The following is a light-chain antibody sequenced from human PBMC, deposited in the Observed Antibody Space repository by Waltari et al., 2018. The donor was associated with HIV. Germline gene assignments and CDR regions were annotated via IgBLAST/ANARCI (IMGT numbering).Light chain of an antibody. V-gene: IGLV3-25*03. CDR1: TLSNQY. Sequence: SYDLTQPPSVSVSTGQTARITCSGDTLSNQYSYWYQQKSGQAPVLVIFRDIERPSGIPERFSGSRSGATVTLTISGVQAEDEADYYCQSADNSGTYVFATGTQVTVL. J-gene: IGLJ1*01. CDR3: QSADNSGTYV. CDR2: RDI.